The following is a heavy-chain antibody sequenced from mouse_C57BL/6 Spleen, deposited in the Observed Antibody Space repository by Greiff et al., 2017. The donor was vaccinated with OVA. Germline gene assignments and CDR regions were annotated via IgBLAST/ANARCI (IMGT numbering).Heavy chain of an antibody. J-gene: IGHJ2*01. V-gene: IGHV1-15*01. D-gene: IGHD1-3*01. CDR2: IDPETGGT. Sequence: VQLQQSGAELVRPGASVTLSCKASGYTFTDYEMHWVKQTPVHGLEWIGAIDPETGGTAYNQKFKGQAILTADKSSSTAYMELRSLTSEDSAVDYFTRRVIGSYIYYCDYWGQGTTLTVSS. CDR1: GYTFTDYE. CDR3: TRRVIGSYIYYCDY.